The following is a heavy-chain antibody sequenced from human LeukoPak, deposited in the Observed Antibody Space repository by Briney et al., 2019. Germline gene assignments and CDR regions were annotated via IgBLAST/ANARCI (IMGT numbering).Heavy chain of an antibody. V-gene: IGHV3-21*01. D-gene: IGHD1-26*01. J-gene: IGHJ4*02. CDR2: ISSGSSYI. CDR3: ARWEEQPDDY. CDR1: GFTFSSNS. Sequence: GGSLRLSCVASGFTFSSNSMNWVRQAPGKGLEWVSSISSGSSYIYYADSVKGRFTISRDNAKNSLHLQMNSLRVEDTAVYYCARWEEQPDDYWGQGTLVTVSS.